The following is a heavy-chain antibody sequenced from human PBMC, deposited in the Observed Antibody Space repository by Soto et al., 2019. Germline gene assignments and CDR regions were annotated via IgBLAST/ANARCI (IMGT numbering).Heavy chain of an antibody. D-gene: IGHD3-3*01. V-gene: IGHV1-69*12. CDR2: IIPIFGTA. CDR1: GGTFSSYA. CDR3: AREVGWLLEKYYYYYGMDV. Sequence: QVQLVQSGAEVKKPGSSVKVSCKASGGTFSSYAISWVRQAPGQGLEWMGGIIPIFGTANYAQKFQGRVTITADESTSTAYMELSSLRSEDTAVYYCAREVGWLLEKYYYYYGMDVWGQGTTVTVSS. J-gene: IGHJ6*02.